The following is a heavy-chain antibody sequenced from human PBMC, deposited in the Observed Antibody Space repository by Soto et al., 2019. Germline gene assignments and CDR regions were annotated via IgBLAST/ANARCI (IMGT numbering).Heavy chain of an antibody. CDR3: AKPYDSSGHDNAFDI. V-gene: IGHV3-23*01. CDR2: ISGSGGST. D-gene: IGHD3-22*01. Sequence: PGGSLRLSCAASGFTFSSYAMNWVRQAPGKGLEWVSVISGSGGSTYYADAVKGRFTISRDNSKNTVYLQMNSLRAEDTALYYCAKPYDSSGHDNAFDIWGQGTMVTVSS. J-gene: IGHJ3*02. CDR1: GFTFSSYA.